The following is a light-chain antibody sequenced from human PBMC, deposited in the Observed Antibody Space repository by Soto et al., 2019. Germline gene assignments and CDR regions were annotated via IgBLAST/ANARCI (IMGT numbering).Light chain of an antibody. CDR1: SNDVGGYDY. J-gene: IGLJ3*02. CDR3: ISYTSSSTWV. CDR2: EVS. V-gene: IGLV2-14*01. Sequence: QSVLTQPRSVSGSPGQSVTISCTGTSNDVGGYDYVSWYQQYPGKAPKLMIYEVSNRPSGVSDRFSGSRSGNTASLTISGLQAEDESDYYCISYTSSSTWVFGGGTKVTVL.